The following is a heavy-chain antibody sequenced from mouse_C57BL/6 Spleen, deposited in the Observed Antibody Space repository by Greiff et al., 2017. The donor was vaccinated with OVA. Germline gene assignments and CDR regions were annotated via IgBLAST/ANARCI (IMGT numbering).Heavy chain of an antibody. CDR2: IYWDDDK. V-gene: IGHV8-12*01. Sequence: QVTLKESGPGILQSSQTLSLTCSFSGFSLSTSGMGVSWIRQPSGKGLEWLAHIYWDDDKRYNPSLKSRLTISKDTSRNQVVLKSTSVDTADTATYYCARSYYSNLYAMDYWGQGTSVTVSS. CDR3: ARSYYSNLYAMDY. J-gene: IGHJ4*01. CDR1: GFSLSTSGMG. D-gene: IGHD2-5*01.